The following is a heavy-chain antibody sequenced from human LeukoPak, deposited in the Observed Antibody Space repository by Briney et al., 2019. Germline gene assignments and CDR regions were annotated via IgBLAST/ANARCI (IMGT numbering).Heavy chain of an antibody. V-gene: IGHV3-48*03. CDR3: ARGYSSGWYGSF. CDR1: GFTLSSYV. Sequence: PGGSLRLSCAASGFTLSSYVMNWVRQAPGKGLEWVSYISSSGRTIYYADSVKGRFTISRDNAKNSLYLQMNSLRAEDTAVYYCARGYSSGWYGSFWGQGTLVTVSS. CDR2: ISSSGRTI. D-gene: IGHD6-19*01. J-gene: IGHJ4*02.